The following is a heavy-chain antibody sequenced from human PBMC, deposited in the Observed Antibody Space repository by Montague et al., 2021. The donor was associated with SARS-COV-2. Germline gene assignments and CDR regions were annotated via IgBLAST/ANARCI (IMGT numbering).Heavy chain of an antibody. Sequence: SETLSLTCTVSSGSISHYYWSWIRQSPGKGLEWMGYISGIGLTTDNPSLRSRVTISVDTSKNQFSLRLSSVTAADTAVYYCARVRRQKRVRLSGMDVWGQGTTVTVSS. CDR3: ARVRRQKRVRLSGMDV. J-gene: IGHJ6*02. CDR2: ISGIGLT. CDR1: SGSISHYY. V-gene: IGHV4-59*12. D-gene: IGHD6-13*01.